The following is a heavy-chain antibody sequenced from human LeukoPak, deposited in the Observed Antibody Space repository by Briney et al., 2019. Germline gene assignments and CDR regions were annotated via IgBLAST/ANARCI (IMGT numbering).Heavy chain of an antibody. V-gene: IGHV4-4*07. D-gene: IGHD6-19*01. J-gene: IGHJ4*02. CDR3: ARQKVAGRSFDY. CDR2: ISGSGST. Sequence: SETLSLTCSVSGDSISYFYWSWIRQAAGKGLEWIGRISGSGSTDYNASLKSRVTISVDTSKNHLSLKLSSVTAADTAVYYCARQKVAGRSFDYWGQGTLVTVSS. CDR1: GDSISYFY.